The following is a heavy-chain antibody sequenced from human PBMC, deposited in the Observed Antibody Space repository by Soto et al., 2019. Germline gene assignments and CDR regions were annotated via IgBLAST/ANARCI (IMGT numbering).Heavy chain of an antibody. CDR3: ARQPYCSSTSCYPFSNWFDP. D-gene: IGHD2-2*01. Sequence: QLQLQESGPGLVTPSETLSLTCTVSGGSISSSSYYWGWIRQPPGKGLEWIGSIYYSGSTYYNPSLKSRVTISVDTSKNQFSLKLSSVTAADTAVYYCARQPYCSSTSCYPFSNWFDPWGQGTLVTVSS. CDR1: GGSISSSSYY. J-gene: IGHJ5*02. V-gene: IGHV4-39*01. CDR2: IYYSGST.